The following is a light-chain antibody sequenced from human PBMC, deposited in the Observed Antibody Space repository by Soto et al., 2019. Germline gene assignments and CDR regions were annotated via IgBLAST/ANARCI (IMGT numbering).Light chain of an antibody. Sequence: DIQMTQSPSSLSASVGDRVTITCRTSQDIRNDLGWYQQKPGKAAKRLIYGVFSLLSGVPSSFIGSGSGTEITLTINSFHPEDFATYDCLQHNSYPSAFGPGTNVDI. V-gene: IGKV1-17*01. CDR3: LQHNSYPSA. CDR2: GVF. J-gene: IGKJ3*01. CDR1: QDIRND.